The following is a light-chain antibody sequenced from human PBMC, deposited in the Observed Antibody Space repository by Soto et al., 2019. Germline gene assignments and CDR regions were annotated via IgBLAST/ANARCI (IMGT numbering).Light chain of an antibody. V-gene: IGKV4-1*01. CDR1: QSVLYSSNNKNY. CDR3: QQYYSTPIT. Sequence: DIVMTQSPDSLAVSLGERATINCRSSQSVLYSSNNKNYLAWFQQKPGQPPNLLIYWASTRETGVPDRFSGSGSGTEFTLTISSLQAEDVAVYYGQQYYSTPITFGQGTRLEIK. J-gene: IGKJ5*01. CDR2: WAS.